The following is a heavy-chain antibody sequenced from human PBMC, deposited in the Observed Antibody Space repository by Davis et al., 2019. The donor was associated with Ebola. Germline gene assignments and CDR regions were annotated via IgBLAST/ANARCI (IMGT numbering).Heavy chain of an antibody. D-gene: IGHD5-12*01. Sequence: PSRGLEWLGRTYYNSKWYSDYAVSVKSRITISPDTSKNQFSLQLNSVTPEDTAVCYCTRGWLRGWFDPWGQGTLVTVSS. J-gene: IGHJ5*02. V-gene: IGHV6-1*01. CDR2: TYYNSKWYS. CDR3: TRGWLRGWFDP.